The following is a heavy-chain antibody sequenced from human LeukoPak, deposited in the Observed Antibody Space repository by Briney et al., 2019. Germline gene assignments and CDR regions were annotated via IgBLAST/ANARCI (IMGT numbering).Heavy chain of an antibody. CDR2: ISSSGSTI. Sequence: PGGSLRLSCAASGFTFSDYYMSWIRQAPGKGLEGVSYISSSGSTIYYADSVKGRFTISRDNAKNTLYLQMHSLRAEDTAVYYCARESLGSVDPRRYSTTVTQDVWGKGTTVTISS. J-gene: IGHJ6*04. CDR1: GFTFSDYY. CDR3: ARESLGSVDPRRYSTTVTQDV. D-gene: IGHD4-17*01. V-gene: IGHV3-11*01.